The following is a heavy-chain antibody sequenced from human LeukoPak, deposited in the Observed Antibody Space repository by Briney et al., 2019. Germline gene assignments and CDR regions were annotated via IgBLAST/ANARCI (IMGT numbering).Heavy chain of an antibody. Sequence: GGSLRLSCAASGFTFSSYEMNWVRQAPGKGLEWVSYISSSGSTIYYADSVKGRFTISRDNAKSSLYLQMNSLRVEDTAVYYCAELGITMIGGVWGKGTTVTISS. CDR1: GFTFSSYE. V-gene: IGHV3-48*03. CDR2: ISSSGSTI. CDR3: AELGITMIGGV. D-gene: IGHD3-10*02. J-gene: IGHJ6*04.